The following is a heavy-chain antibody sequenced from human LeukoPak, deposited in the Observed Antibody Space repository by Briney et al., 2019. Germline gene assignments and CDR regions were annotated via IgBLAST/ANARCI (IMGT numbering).Heavy chain of an antibody. V-gene: IGHV3-49*04. CDR3: TRLQYCSSTSCYDYYYYYMDV. CDR1: GFTFGDYA. D-gene: IGHD2-2*01. CDR2: IRSKAYGGTT. J-gene: IGHJ6*03. Sequence: GGSLRLSCTASGFTFGDYAMSWVRQAPGKGLEWVGFIRSKAYGGTTEYAASVKGRFTISRDDSKSIAYLQMNSLKTEDTAVYYCTRLQYCSSTSCYDYYYYYMDVWGKGTTVTISS.